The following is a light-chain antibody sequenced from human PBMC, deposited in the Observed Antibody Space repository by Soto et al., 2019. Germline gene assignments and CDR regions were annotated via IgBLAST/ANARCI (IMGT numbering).Light chain of an antibody. V-gene: IGKV3-20*01. Sequence: EIVLTQSPGTLSLSPGERATLSCRASQSVTNSFLAWYQQQPGQAPRLLIHGASSSATGIPDRFSGRGSGTDFTLTISRLEPEDFAVYYCQQYGGSPLTFGGGTKVEIK. J-gene: IGKJ4*01. CDR3: QQYGGSPLT. CDR2: GAS. CDR1: QSVTNSF.